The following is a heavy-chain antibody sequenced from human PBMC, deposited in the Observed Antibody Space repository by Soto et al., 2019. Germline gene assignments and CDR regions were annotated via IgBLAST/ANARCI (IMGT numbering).Heavy chain of an antibody. D-gene: IGHD4-17*01. CDR1: GGSISSGGYS. CDR3: DRAHYGDYGYGMDV. Sequence: QLQLQESGSGLVKPSQTLSLTCAVSGGSISSGGYSWSWIRQPPGKGLEWIGYIYHSGYTYFNPSLTSRVSIAIDRSKNPFSLKLSSVTAADAAVYYGDRAHYGDYGYGMDVWGQGTMVTVSS. CDR2: IYHSGYT. J-gene: IGHJ6*02. V-gene: IGHV4-30-2*01.